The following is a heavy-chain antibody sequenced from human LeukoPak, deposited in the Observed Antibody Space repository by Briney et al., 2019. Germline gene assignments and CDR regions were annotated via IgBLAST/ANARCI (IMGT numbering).Heavy chain of an antibody. CDR3: ARARLTTGEPIHFDY. CDR1: GGSISSGGYS. V-gene: IGHV4-30-2*01. D-gene: IGHD7-27*01. CDR2: IYHSGST. J-gene: IGHJ4*02. Sequence: SQTLSLTCAVSGGSISSGGYSWRWIRQPPGKGLEWIGYIYHSGSTYYNPSLKSRVTISVDRSKNQFSLKLSSVTAADTAVYYCARARLTTGEPIHFDYWGQGTLVTVSS.